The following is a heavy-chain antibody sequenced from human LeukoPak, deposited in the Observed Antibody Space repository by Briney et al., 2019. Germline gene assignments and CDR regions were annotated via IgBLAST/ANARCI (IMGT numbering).Heavy chain of an antibody. V-gene: IGHV4-39*01. J-gene: IGHJ4*02. D-gene: IGHD2-15*01. CDR1: GGSINSSNYY. CDR2: ISYSGTT. Sequence: PSETLSLTCTVSGGSINSSNYYWGWIRQPPGKGLEWIGSISYSGTTYYDPSLKSRVTMSVDTSKNQFSLKLSSVTAADTAVYYCARHRGYCSSSSCRYYFDYWGQGTLVTVSS. CDR3: ARHRGYCSSSSCRYYFDY.